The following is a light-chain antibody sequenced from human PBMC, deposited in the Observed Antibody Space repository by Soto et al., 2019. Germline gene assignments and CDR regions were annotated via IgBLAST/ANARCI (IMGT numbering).Light chain of an antibody. J-gene: IGKJ3*01. CDR1: QSVLYSSNNKNY. Sequence: DIVMTQSPDSLAVSLGERATINCKSSQSVLYSSNNKNYLAWYQQKPGQPPKLLIYWASTRESGVPDRFSGSGSGTDFTLNISSLQAEDVAVYYCQQYYSTPFTFCPGTKVDSK. CDR2: WAS. CDR3: QQYYSTPFT. V-gene: IGKV4-1*01.